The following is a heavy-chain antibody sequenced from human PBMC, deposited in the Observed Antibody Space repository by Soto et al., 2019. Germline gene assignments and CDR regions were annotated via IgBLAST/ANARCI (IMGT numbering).Heavy chain of an antibody. V-gene: IGHV1-2*02. Sequence: AASVRVSCKASGYTFTCYYMHWVRQAPGQGLEWMGWINPNSGGTNYAQKFQGRVTMTRDTSISTAYMELSRLRSDDTAVYYCARGVTPYYFDYWGQGTLVTVSS. CDR2: INPNSGGT. CDR1: GYTFTCYY. CDR3: ARGVTPYYFDY. J-gene: IGHJ4*02.